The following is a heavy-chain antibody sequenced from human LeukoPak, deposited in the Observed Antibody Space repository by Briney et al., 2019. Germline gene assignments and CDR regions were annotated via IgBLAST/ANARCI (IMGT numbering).Heavy chain of an antibody. CDR1: GYTFTSYG. CDR2: ISAYNGNT. V-gene: IGHV1-18*01. Sequence: ASVKVSCKASGYTFTSYGISWVRQAPGQGLEWMGWISAYNGNTNYAQKLQGRVTMTTDTSTSTAYMELRSLRSDDTAVYYCARAWWYSSSWYVSYYYTDVWGKGTTVTVSS. D-gene: IGHD6-13*01. J-gene: IGHJ6*03. CDR3: ARAWWYSSSWYVSYYYTDV.